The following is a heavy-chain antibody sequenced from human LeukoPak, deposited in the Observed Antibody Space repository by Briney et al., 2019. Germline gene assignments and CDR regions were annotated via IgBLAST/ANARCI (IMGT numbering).Heavy chain of an antibody. CDR3: VKADSSAWYALFDS. J-gene: IGHJ4*02. CDR1: GFTFTTFG. D-gene: IGHD6-19*01. Sequence: GGTLRLSCVASGFTFTTFGMSWVRQAPGKGLEWVSGTSGTAGSTYYADSVKGRFTISRDNSKNTLYLHRNSLRAEDTAVYHCVKADSSAWYALFDSWGQGTLVTVSS. V-gene: IGHV3-23*01. CDR2: TSGTAGST.